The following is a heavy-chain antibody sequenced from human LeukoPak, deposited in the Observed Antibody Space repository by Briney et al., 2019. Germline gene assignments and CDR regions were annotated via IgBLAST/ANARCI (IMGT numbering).Heavy chain of an antibody. CDR3: ARQFTYYYDSSGSEHNQFDY. Sequence: SQTLSLTCTVSGGSISSGSYYWSWIRQPAGKGLEWIGRIYTSGSTNYNPSLKSRVTISVDTSKNQFSLKLSSVTAADTAVYYCARQFTYYYDSSGSEHNQFDYWGQGTLVTVSS. D-gene: IGHD3-22*01. V-gene: IGHV4-61*02. CDR2: IYTSGST. CDR1: GGSISSGSYY. J-gene: IGHJ4*02.